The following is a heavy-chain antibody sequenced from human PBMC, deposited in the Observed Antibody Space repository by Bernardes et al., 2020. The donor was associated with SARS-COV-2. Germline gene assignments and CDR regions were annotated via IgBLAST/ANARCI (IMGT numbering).Heavy chain of an antibody. CDR1: GFTVKDYA. CDR3: AKDSFGGDYLNWFDP. CDR2: ITGRSDTT. J-gene: IGHJ5*02. Sequence: GGYLSLSCTVSGFTVKDYALNWVRQAPGKGLEWLSVITGRSDTTYYADSVKGRFTISRDNSKNTLYLQMNSLRVEDTAVYYCAKDSFGGDYLNWFDPWGQGTLVTVSS. V-gene: IGHV3-23*01. D-gene: IGHD4-17*01.